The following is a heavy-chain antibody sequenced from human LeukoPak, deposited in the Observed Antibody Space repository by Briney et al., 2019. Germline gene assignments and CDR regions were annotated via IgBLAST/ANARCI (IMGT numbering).Heavy chain of an antibody. Sequence: SSETLSLTCTVSGGSISSSSYYWGWIRQPPGKGLEWIGSIYYSGSTYYNPSLKSRVTISVDTSKNQFSLKLSSVTAADTAVYYCARALGLGGMDVWGQGTTVIVSS. V-gene: IGHV4-39*01. CDR1: GGSISSSSYY. CDR3: ARALGLGGMDV. J-gene: IGHJ6*02. CDR2: IYYSGST. D-gene: IGHD5-12*01.